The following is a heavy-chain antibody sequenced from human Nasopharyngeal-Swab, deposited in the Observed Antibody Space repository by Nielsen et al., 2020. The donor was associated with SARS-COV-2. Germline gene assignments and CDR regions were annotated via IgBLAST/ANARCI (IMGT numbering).Heavy chain of an antibody. V-gene: IGHV3-11*06. CDR3: ARMDGYADNYYYYYIDV. D-gene: IGHD4-17*01. Sequence: GGSLRLSCAASGFTFSDHYMTWIRQAPGKGLEWVSYISNSGSYTNYADSVKGRFTISRDNAKNSFYLQMNSLRADDTAVYYCARMDGYADNYYYYYIDVWGKGTTVTVSS. CDR1: GFTFSDHY. CDR2: ISNSGSYT. J-gene: IGHJ6*03.